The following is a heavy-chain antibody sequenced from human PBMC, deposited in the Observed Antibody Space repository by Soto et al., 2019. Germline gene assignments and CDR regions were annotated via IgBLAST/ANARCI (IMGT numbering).Heavy chain of an antibody. CDR1: GGSISSGGYY. J-gene: IGHJ4*02. CDR3: ARLSGYDLNHHFDY. Sequence: QVQLQESGPGLVKPSQTLSLTCTVSGGSISSGGYYWSWIRQHPGKGLEWIGYIYYSGSTYYSPSLESRVNIPVDTSKNQFSLKLSSVTAADTAVYYCARLSGYDLNHHFDYWGQGTLVTVSS. D-gene: IGHD5-12*01. CDR2: IYYSGST. V-gene: IGHV4-31*03.